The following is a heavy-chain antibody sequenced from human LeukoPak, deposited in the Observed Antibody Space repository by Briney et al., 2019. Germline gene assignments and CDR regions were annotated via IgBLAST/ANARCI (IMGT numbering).Heavy chain of an antibody. D-gene: IGHD6-13*01. CDR2: INHSGST. CDR3: AREENIAADAYNWFDP. CDR1: GGSFSGYY. J-gene: IGHJ5*02. Sequence: SETLSLTCAVYGGSFSGYYWSWIRQPPGEGLEWIGEINHSGSTNYNPSLKSRVTISVDTSKNQFSLKLSSVTAADTAVYYCAREENIAADAYNWFDPWGQGTLVTVSS. V-gene: IGHV4-34*01.